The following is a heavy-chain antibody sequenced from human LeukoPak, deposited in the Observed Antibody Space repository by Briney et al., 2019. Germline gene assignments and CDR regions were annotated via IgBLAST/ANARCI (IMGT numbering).Heavy chain of an antibody. D-gene: IGHD4-11*01. CDR3: AKDAQRGFDYSNSLES. CDR2: IWSDGTEK. Sequence: GGSLRLSCAASGFTYRHYGMHWVRQVPGKGLEGVAVIWSDGTEKYYGDGVKGRFTISRDNYMKTLYLQMKSLRGDDTAVYYCAKDAQRGFDYSNSLESWGQGTLVTVSS. J-gene: IGHJ5*01. V-gene: IGHV3-33*06. CDR1: GFTYRHYG.